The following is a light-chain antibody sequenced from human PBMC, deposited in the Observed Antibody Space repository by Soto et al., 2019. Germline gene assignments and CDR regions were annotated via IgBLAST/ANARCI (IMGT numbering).Light chain of an antibody. CDR2: GAS. CDR3: QQYGRSPRT. CDR1: QSVNSNY. V-gene: IGKV3-20*01. Sequence: ETVLTQSPGTLSLSPGERATLSCRASQSVNSNYLAWYQQKPGQAPRLLIYGASSRATGIPDRFSGSGSGTDFILTISRLEPDDFAVYCCQQYGRSPRTFGQGTKVEIK. J-gene: IGKJ1*01.